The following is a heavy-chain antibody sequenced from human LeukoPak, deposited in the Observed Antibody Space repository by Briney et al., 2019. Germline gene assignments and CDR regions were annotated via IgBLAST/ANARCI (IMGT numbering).Heavy chain of an antibody. V-gene: IGHV1-2*02. CDR1: EYTFTGYY. J-gene: IGHJ6*02. CDR3: ARDRTTVTTGYYGMDV. D-gene: IGHD4-17*01. CDR2: INPNTGVT. Sequence: GASVXVSCKASEYTFTGYYMHWVRQAPGQGLEWMGWINPNTGVTNYAQKFQGRVTLTRDTSIITAYMELTRLRSDDTAMYYCARDRTTVTTGYYGMDVWGQGTTVTVSS.